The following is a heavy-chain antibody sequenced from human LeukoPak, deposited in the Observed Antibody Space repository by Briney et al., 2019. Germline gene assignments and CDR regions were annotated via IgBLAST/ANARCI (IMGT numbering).Heavy chain of an antibody. J-gene: IGHJ5*02. V-gene: IGHV4-61*02. D-gene: IGHD3-3*01. CDR3: ARENGRGAYYDFWSGYYPTYNWFDP. Sequence: SETLSPTCTVSGGSISSGSYYWSWIRQPAGKGLEWIGRIYTSGSTNYNPSLKSRVTISVDTSKNQFSLKLSSVTAADTAVYYCARENGRGAYYDFWSGYYPTYNWFDPWGQGTLVTVSS. CDR2: IYTSGST. CDR1: GGSISSGSYY.